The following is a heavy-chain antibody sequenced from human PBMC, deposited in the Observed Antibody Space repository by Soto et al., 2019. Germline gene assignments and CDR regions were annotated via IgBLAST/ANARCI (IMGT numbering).Heavy chain of an antibody. CDR2: MNPNSGNT. V-gene: IGHV1-8*01. D-gene: IGHD2-15*01. Sequence: ASVKVSCKASGYTFTSYDINWVRQATGQGLEWMGWMNPNSGNTGYAQKFQGRVTMTRNTPISTAYMELSSLRSEDTAVYYCALLSSVVVVAGQDYWGQGPLVTVSS. J-gene: IGHJ4*02. CDR1: GYTFTSYD. CDR3: ALLSSVVVVAGQDY.